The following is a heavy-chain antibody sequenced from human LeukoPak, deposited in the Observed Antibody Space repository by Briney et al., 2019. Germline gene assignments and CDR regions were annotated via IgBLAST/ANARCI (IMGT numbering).Heavy chain of an antibody. D-gene: IGHD3-9*01. J-gene: IGHJ3*02. CDR1: GFTFSSYA. CDR2: ISGSGGST. CDR3: AKDPVRYFDWASPDAFDI. V-gene: IGHV3-23*01. Sequence: GGSLRLSCAPSGFTFSSYAMSWVRQAPGKGLEWVSAISGSGGSTYYADSVKGRFTISRDNSKNTLYLQMNSLRAEATAVYYCAKDPVRYFDWASPDAFDIWGQGTMVTVSS.